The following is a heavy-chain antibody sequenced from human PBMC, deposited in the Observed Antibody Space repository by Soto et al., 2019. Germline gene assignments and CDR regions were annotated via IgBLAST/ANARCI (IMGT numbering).Heavy chain of an antibody. CDR1: GFTFSSHW. J-gene: IGHJ4*02. Sequence: LRLSCAASGFTFSSHWMHWVRQAPGKGLVWVSRINSDGSSTSYADSVKGRFTISRDNAKNTLYLQMNSLRAEDTAVYYCARDDSSGHFDYWGQGTLVTVSS. CDR2: INSDGSST. V-gene: IGHV3-74*01. D-gene: IGHD3-22*01. CDR3: ARDDSSGHFDY.